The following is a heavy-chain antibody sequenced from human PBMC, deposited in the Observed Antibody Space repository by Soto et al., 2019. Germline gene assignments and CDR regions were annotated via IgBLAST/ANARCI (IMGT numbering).Heavy chain of an antibody. CDR2: INPSGGST. V-gene: IGHV1-46*01. J-gene: IGHJ5*01. Sequence: ASVKVSCKASGYTFTSYYMHWVRQAPGQGLEWMGIINPSGGSTSYAQKFQGRVTMTRDTSTSTVYMELSSLRSEDTAVYYCACGLGGGGPRGWFDSWGQGTLVTVSS. CDR3: ACGLGGGGPRGWFDS. CDR1: GYTFTSYY. D-gene: IGHD2-21*01.